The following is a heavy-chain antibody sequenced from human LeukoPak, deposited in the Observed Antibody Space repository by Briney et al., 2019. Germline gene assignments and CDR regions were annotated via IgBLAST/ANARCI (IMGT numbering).Heavy chain of an antibody. CDR2: INHSGST. J-gene: IGHJ5*02. D-gene: IGHD3/OR15-3a*01. CDR3: ARQEIGLRSFDH. CDR1: GGSFSGYY. V-gene: IGHV4-34*01. Sequence: SETLSLTCAVYGGSFSGYYWSWIRQPPGKGLEWIGEINHSGSTNYNPSLKSRVTISVDTSKNQFSLKLNSVTAADTAVYYCARQEIGLRSFDHWGQGTLVTVSS.